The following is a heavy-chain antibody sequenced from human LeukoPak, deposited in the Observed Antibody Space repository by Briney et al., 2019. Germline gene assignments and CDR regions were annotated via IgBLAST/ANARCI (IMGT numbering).Heavy chain of an antibody. CDR3: ARVMDSSGYYYRWGGVEFDY. Sequence: ASVKVSCKASGYTFTSYAMNWVRQAPGQGLEWMGWINTNTGNPTYAQGFTGRFVFSLDTSVSTAYLQISSLKAEDTAVYYCARVMDSSGYYYRWGGVEFDYWGQGTLVTASS. CDR2: INTNTGNP. D-gene: IGHD3-22*01. CDR1: GYTFTSYA. J-gene: IGHJ4*02. V-gene: IGHV7-4-1*02.